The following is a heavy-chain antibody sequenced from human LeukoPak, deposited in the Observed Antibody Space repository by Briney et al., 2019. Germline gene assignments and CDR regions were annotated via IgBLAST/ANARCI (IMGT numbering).Heavy chain of an antibody. V-gene: IGHV3-30*02. CDR2: IRYDGSNK. CDR1: GFTFSSYG. J-gene: IGHJ4*02. Sequence: QPGGSLRLSCAASGFTFSSYGMHWVRQAPGKGLEWVAFIRYDGSNKYYADSVKGRFTISRDNSKNTLYLQMNSLRAEDTAVYYCAKDPEFLGYSYGWSLDYWGQGTLVTVSS. D-gene: IGHD5-18*01. CDR3: AKDPEFLGYSYGWSLDY.